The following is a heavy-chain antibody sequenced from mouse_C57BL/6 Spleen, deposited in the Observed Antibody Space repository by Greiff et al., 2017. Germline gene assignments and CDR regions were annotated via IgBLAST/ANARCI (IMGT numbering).Heavy chain of an antibody. V-gene: IGHV14-2*01. CDR1: GFNIKDYY. Sequence: VHVKQSGAELVKPGASVKLSCTASGFNIKDYYTHWVKQRTEQGLEWIGRIDPEDGETKYAPQFQGKATITADTSSNTAYLQLSSLTSEDTAVYYCARGRNWYFDVWGTGTTVTVSS. CDR2: IDPEDGET. J-gene: IGHJ1*03. CDR3: ARGRNWYFDV.